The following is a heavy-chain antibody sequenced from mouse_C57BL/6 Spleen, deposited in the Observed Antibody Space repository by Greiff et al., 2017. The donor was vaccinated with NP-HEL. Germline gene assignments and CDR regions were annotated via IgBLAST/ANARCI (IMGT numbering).Heavy chain of an antibody. Sequence: VQLQQSGAELVRPGTSVKVSCKASGYAFTNYLIEWVKQRPGQGLEWIGVINPGSGGTNYNEKFKGKATLTADKSSSTAYMQLSSLTSEDSAVYFCARGGYYGSSYRYFDVWGTGTTVTVSS. V-gene: IGHV1-54*01. CDR3: ARGGYYGSSYRYFDV. CDR2: INPGSGGT. D-gene: IGHD1-1*01. CDR1: GYAFTNYL. J-gene: IGHJ1*03.